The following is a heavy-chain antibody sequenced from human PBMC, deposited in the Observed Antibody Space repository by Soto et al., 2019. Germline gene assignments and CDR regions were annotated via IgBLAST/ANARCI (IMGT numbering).Heavy chain of an antibody. CDR1: GFTFSSYW. J-gene: IGHJ4*02. Sequence: EVQLVESGGALVQPGGSLRLSCAASGFTFSSYWMHWVRQAPGEGLVWVSRIKTDGSSTSYADSVKGRFTISRDNAKITMYLQMNSLRAEDTAVYYCARVGVGHYEFDYWGQGTLVTVSS. D-gene: IGHD3-16*01. CDR3: ARVGVGHYEFDY. V-gene: IGHV3-74*01. CDR2: IKTDGSST.